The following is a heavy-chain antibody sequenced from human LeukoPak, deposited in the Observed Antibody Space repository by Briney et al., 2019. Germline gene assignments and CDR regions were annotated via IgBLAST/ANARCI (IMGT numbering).Heavy chain of an antibody. CDR1: GFTVSSNY. D-gene: IGHD4-17*01. CDR2: IYSGGST. CDR3: AREGYYGDVRAAMDV. Sequence: PGGSLRLSCAASGFTVSSNYMSWVRQAPGKGLEWVSVIYSGGSTYYADSVKGRFTISRDNSKNTLYLQMNSLRAEDTAVYYCAREGYYGDVRAAMDVWGKGTTVTISS. V-gene: IGHV3-53*01. J-gene: IGHJ6*03.